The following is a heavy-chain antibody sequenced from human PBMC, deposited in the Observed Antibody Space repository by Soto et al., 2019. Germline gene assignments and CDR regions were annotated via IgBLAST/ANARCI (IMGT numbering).Heavy chain of an antibody. CDR1: GYTFTGYY. CDR2: INPNSGGT. J-gene: IGHJ3*02. D-gene: IGHD3-3*01. V-gene: IGHV1-2*02. Sequence: VASVKVSCKASGYTFTGYYMHWVRQAPGQGLEWMGWINPNSGGTNYAQKFQGRVTMTRDTSISTAYMELSRLRSDDTAVYYCARVRYYDFRSGYYNGRSPFDIWGQGTMVTVSS. CDR3: ARVRYYDFRSGYYNGRSPFDI.